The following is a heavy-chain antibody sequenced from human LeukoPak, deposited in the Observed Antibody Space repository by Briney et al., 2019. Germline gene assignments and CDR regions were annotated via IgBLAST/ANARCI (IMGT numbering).Heavy chain of an antibody. J-gene: IGHJ4*02. CDR1: GYTFTSYN. CDR3: AIVNWNYKGRRGYYVNDDY. D-gene: IGHD1-1*01. Sequence: ASVKVSCKASGYTFTSYNINWVRQATGQGLEWMGWTNPNSGNTGYAQKFQGRVTMTRNTSISTAYMELSSLRSEDTAVYYCAIVNWNYKGRRGYYVNDDYWGQGTLVTVSS. V-gene: IGHV1-8*01. CDR2: TNPNSGNT.